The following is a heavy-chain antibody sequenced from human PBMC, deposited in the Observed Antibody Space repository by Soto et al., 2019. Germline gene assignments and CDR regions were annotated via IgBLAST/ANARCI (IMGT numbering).Heavy chain of an antibody. Sequence: SETLSLTCTVSGGSIGSGYYYWSWIRQHPGKGLEWIGYIYDSGTTYYNPSLKSRLTISVDTSKNHFSLKLSSVTAADTAVYYCARDRAWSGYHHFDYWGQGTLVTVSS. CDR2: IYDSGTT. V-gene: IGHV4-31*03. CDR3: ARDRAWSGYHHFDY. J-gene: IGHJ4*02. CDR1: GGSIGSGYYY. D-gene: IGHD3-3*01.